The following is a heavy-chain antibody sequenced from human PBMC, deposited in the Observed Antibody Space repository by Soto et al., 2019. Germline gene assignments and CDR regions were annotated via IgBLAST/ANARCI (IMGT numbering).Heavy chain of an antibody. V-gene: IGHV4-30-2*01. Sequence: SETLSLTCAVSGGSISSGAYSWTWIRQPPGKGLELIGYISYSGSTYYNPSLQSRASISIDRSKNQFSLELSSVTAADTAVYYCARRRGGHSFGLVGFWFDPWGQGILVTVSS. CDR2: ISYSGST. CDR1: GGSISSGAYS. CDR3: ARRRGGHSFGLVGFWFDP. J-gene: IGHJ5*02. D-gene: IGHD5-18*01.